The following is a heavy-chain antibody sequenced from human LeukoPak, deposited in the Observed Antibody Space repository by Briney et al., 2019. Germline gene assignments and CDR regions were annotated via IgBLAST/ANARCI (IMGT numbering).Heavy chain of an antibody. D-gene: IGHD3-22*01. V-gene: IGHV3-7*01. J-gene: IGHJ4*02. CDR3: ARDHYYDSSGYLS. CDR2: IKQDGSEK. CDR1: GFTFSSYW. Sequence: GGSLRLSCAASGFTFSSYWMSWVRQAPGKGLEWVANIKQDGSEKYYVDSVKGRFTISRDNAKNPLYLQMNSLRAEDTAVYYCARDHYYDSSGYLSWGQGTLVTVSS.